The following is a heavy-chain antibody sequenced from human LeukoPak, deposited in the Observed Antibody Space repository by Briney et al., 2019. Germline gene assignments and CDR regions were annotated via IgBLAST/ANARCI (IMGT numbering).Heavy chain of an antibody. J-gene: IGHJ4*02. CDR2: ISAYNGNT. D-gene: IGHD3-22*01. CDR3: ARDVYYYHSSGYSAEFDY. CDR1: GYTFTSYG. V-gene: IGHV1-18*01. Sequence: ASVKVSCKASGYTFTSYGISWVRQAPGQGLEWMGWISAYNGNTNYAQKLQGRVTMTTDTSTSTAYMELRSLRSDDTAVYYCARDVYYYHSSGYSAEFDYWGQGTLVTVSS.